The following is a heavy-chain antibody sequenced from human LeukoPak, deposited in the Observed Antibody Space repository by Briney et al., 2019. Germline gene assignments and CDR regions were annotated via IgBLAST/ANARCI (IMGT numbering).Heavy chain of an antibody. CDR2: IYSAVST. CDR3: ARSSAGSWYTDAFDI. D-gene: IGHD6-13*01. J-gene: IGHJ3*02. CDR1: GFTVSSNY. V-gene: IGHV3-66*01. Sequence: GGSLRLSCAASGFTVSSNYMSGVRRAPGKGLEGLSVIYSAVSTYYADSVKCRFTISRDNSKNTLYLQMNSLRAEDTAVYYCARSSAGSWYTDAFDIWGQGTMVTVSS.